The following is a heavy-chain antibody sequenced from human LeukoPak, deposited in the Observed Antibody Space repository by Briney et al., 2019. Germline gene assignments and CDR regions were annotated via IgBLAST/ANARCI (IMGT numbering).Heavy chain of an antibody. CDR2: INPNSGGT. CDR3: ARSIAAAGIRAPPQYYYYMDV. CDR1: GYTFSGYY. J-gene: IGHJ6*03. V-gene: IGHV1-2*02. Sequence: GASVKVSCKASGYTFSGYYVHWVRQAPGQGLEWMGWINPNSGGTNYAQKFQGRVTMTRDTSISTAYMELSRLRSDDTAVYYCARSIAAAGIRAPPQYYYYMDVWGKGTTVTISS. D-gene: IGHD6-13*01.